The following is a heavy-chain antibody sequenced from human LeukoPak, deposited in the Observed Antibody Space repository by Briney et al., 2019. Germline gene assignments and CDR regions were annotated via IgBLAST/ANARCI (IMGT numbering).Heavy chain of an antibody. J-gene: IGHJ6*03. CDR1: GGTFSNYA. D-gene: IGHD5-12*01. CDR3: GRGARPPHYYYYMDV. CDR2: IIPIFGTA. Sequence: SVKVSCKASGGTFSNYAINWVRQAPGQGLEWMGGIIPIFGTANHAQKFQGRVRITADKSTSTAYMELSSLRSEDTAVYYCGRGARPPHYYYYMDVWGKGTTVTVSS. V-gene: IGHV1-69*06.